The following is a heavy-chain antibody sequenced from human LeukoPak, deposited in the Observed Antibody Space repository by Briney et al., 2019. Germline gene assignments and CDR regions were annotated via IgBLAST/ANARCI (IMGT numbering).Heavy chain of an antibody. J-gene: IGHJ3*02. CDR2: ISSSSSTI. CDR3: ARGARLGYDFWSGHDAFDI. V-gene: IGHV3-48*01. Sequence: GGSLRLSCAASGFTFSSYSMNWVRQAPGKGLEWVSYISSSSSTIYYADSVKGRFTISRDNAKNSLYLQMNSLRAEDTAVYYCARGARLGYDFWSGHDAFDIWGQGTMVTVSS. CDR1: GFTFSSYS. D-gene: IGHD3-3*01.